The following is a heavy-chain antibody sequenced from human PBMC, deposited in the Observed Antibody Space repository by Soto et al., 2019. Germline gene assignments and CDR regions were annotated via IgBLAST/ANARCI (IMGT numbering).Heavy chain of an antibody. Sequence: QVQLQESGPGLVKPSQTLSLTCTVSGGSISSGDYYWSWIRQPPGKGLEWIGYIYYSGSTYYNPSLKIRVTISVDTSKNQFPLKLSSVTAADTAVYYCARAGDYYDSSGYSTYFDYWGQGTLVTVSS. J-gene: IGHJ4*02. D-gene: IGHD3-22*01. CDR2: IYYSGST. CDR3: ARAGDYYDSSGYSTYFDY. CDR1: GGSISSGDYY. V-gene: IGHV4-30-4*01.